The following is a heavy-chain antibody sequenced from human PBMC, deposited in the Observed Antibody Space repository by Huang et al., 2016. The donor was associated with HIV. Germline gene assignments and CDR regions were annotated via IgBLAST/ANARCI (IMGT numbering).Heavy chain of an antibody. CDR2: IKSKTDGGTT. J-gene: IGHJ4*02. CDR3: TTHLDYYDSSGYYFGNY. Sequence: EVQLVESGGGLVKPGGSLRLSCAASGFSFSKAWMGWVRQSPGKGLEWVCRIKSKTDGGTTDYTAPVKGRFTISRDDSRNTLYLQMNSLKTEDTAVYYCTTHLDYYDSSGYYFGNYWGQGTLVTVSS. D-gene: IGHD3-22*01. CDR1: GFSFSKAW. V-gene: IGHV3-15*01.